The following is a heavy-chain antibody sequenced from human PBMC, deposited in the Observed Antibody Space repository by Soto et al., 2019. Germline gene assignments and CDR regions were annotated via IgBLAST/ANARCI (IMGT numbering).Heavy chain of an antibody. J-gene: IGHJ4*02. D-gene: IGHD1-1*01. CDR3: ARVLNWEIFDY. CDR2: IYYSGST. Sequence: PSETLSLTCTVSGGSISSGGYYWSWIRQHPGKGLEWIGCIYYSGSTYYNPSLKSRVTISVDTSKNQFSLKLSSVTAGDTAVYYWARVLNWEIFDYWGQGTLVTVSS. V-gene: IGHV4-31*03. CDR1: GGSISSGGYY.